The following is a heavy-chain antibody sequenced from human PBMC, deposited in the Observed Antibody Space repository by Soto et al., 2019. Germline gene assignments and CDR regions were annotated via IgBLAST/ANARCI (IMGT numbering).Heavy chain of an antibody. D-gene: IGHD3-10*01. CDR3: AVGRDPFDY. CDR2: IKQDGSEK. Sequence: EVQLVESGGGLVQPGGSLRLSCAASGFTFRSYWMTWVRQAPGKGLEWVANIKQDGSEKNYVDSVKGRFTISRDNAKNSLYLQMNSLRSEDTSVYYCAVGRDPFDYWGQGTLVTVSS. CDR1: GFTFRSYW. V-gene: IGHV3-7*01. J-gene: IGHJ4*02.